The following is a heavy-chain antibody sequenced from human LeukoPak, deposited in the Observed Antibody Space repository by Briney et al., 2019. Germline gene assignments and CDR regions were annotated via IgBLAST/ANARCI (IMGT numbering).Heavy chain of an antibody. J-gene: IGHJ4*02. CDR2: ISGSGGST. D-gene: IGHD2-15*01. Sequence: PGGSLRLSCAASGFTFSSYGMSWVRQAPGKGLEWVSAISGSGGSTYYADSVKGRFTISRHNAKNSLYLQMNSLGAEDTAVYYCARDSRPYCSGGSCSLFDYWGQGTLVTVSS. CDR1: GFTFSSYG. V-gene: IGHV3-23*01. CDR3: ARDSRPYCSGGSCSLFDY.